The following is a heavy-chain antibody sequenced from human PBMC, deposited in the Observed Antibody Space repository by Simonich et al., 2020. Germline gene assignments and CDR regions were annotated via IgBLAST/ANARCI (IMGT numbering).Heavy chain of an antibody. J-gene: IGHJ1*01. CDR1: GGSFSGYY. D-gene: IGHD6-13*01. CDR2: INHSGRP. Sequence: QVQLQQWGAGLLKPSETLSLTCAVYGGSFSGYYWSWIRQPPGKGREWIGEINHSGRPNYNPPLKSRVTISVDTSKNQCSLKLSSGTAADTAVYYCARGLRVAAAGTAFQHWGQGTLVTVSS. V-gene: IGHV4-34*01. CDR3: ARGLRVAAAGTAFQH.